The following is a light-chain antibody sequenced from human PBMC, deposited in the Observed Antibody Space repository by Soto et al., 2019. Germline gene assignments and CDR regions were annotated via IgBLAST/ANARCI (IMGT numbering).Light chain of an antibody. CDR3: QVWHSTSVRV. J-gene: IGLJ2*01. V-gene: IGLV3-21*02. Sequence: SYELTQPPSVSVAPGQTARITCGGNNIGAKVVHWYQQKKPGQAPVLVVFDDRARPSTIPERFSGSNSGNTTTLTISRVEAGDEADYYCQVWHSTSVRVFGGGTKVTVL. CDR2: DDR. CDR1: NIGAKV.